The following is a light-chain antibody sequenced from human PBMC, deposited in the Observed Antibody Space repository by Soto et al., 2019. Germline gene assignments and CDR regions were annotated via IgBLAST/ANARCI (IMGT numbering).Light chain of an antibody. V-gene: IGLV1-47*01. J-gene: IGLJ3*02. CDR2: GND. Sequence: QSVLTQPPSASGTPGQRVTISCSGSSSNIGSNYVYWYQQLPGTAPKLLIYGNDQRPSGVPDRFSGSKSGTSASLAISGLRSEDEADYYCAAWDDSLSGWVFGGGTKHTVL. CDR3: AAWDDSLSGWV. CDR1: SSNIGSNY.